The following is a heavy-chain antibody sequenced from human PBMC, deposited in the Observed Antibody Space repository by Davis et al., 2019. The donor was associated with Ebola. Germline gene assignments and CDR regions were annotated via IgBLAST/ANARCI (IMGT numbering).Heavy chain of an antibody. V-gene: IGHV3-23*01. Sequence: GGSLRLSCAASEFTFSSYAMSWVRQAPGKGLEWVSAISGSGGSTYYADSVKGRFTISRDNSKNTLYLQMNSLRAEDTAVYYCAKSGSYDNFPNWGQGTLVTVSS. CDR2: ISGSGGST. D-gene: IGHD3-22*01. CDR3: AKSGSYDNFPN. CDR1: EFTFSSYA. J-gene: IGHJ4*02.